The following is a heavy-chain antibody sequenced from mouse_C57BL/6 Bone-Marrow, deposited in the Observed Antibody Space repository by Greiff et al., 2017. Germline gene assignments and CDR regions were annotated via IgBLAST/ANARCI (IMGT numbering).Heavy chain of an antibody. J-gene: IGHJ4*01. CDR1: GYTFTSYW. V-gene: IGHV1-74*01. D-gene: IGHD2-4*01. Sequence: VQLQQPGAELVKPGASVKVSCKASGYTFTSYWMHWVKQRPGQGLEWIGRIHPSDSDTNYNQKFKGKATLTVDKSSSTAYMQLSSLTSEDSAVYYCAIQVYDDYDDGLYYAMDYWGQGTSVTVSS. CDR2: IHPSDSDT. CDR3: AIQVYDDYDDGLYYAMDY.